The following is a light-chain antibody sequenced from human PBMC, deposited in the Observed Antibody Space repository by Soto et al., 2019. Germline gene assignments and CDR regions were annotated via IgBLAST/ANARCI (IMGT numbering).Light chain of an antibody. CDR3: QQYNNFPRT. J-gene: IGKJ1*01. CDR2: ETS. V-gene: IGKV1-5*03. Sequence: DIQMTQSPSTLSASVGDRVTITCRASQSFSRWLAWYQHKPGMALKLLNSETSHLESGVPAMFSGSGSGTEFTLTISSLQPDDFATYYRQQYNNFPRTFGQGTKLEIK. CDR1: QSFSRW.